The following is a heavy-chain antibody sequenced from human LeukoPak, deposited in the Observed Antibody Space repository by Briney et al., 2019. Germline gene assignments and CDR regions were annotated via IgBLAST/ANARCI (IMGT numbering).Heavy chain of an antibody. CDR1: GGTFSSYA. J-gene: IGHJ6*02. D-gene: IGHD3-9*01. Sequence: SVKVSCKASGGTFSSYAISWVRQAPGQGLEWMGRIIPILGIANYAQKFQGRVTITADKSTSTDYMELSSLRSEDTAVYYCARDIDDILTGYYMVYYGMDVWGQGTTVTVSS. V-gene: IGHV1-69*04. CDR2: IIPILGIA. CDR3: ARDIDDILTGYYMVYYGMDV.